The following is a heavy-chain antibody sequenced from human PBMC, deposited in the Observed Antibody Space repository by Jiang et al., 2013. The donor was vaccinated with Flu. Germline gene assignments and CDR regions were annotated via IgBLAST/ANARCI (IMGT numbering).Heavy chain of an antibody. CDR1: GGSVSSGSYY. V-gene: IGHV4-61*01. CDR2: IYYSGST. J-gene: IGHJ4*02. CDR3: ARWTYYYFDY. D-gene: IGHD3/OR15-3a*01. Sequence: GLVKPSETLSLTCTVSGGSVSSGSYYWSWIRQPPGKGLEWIGHIYYSGSTNYNPSLKSRVTISVDTSKNQFSLKLSSVTAADTAVYYCARWTYYYFDYWGQGTLVTVSS.